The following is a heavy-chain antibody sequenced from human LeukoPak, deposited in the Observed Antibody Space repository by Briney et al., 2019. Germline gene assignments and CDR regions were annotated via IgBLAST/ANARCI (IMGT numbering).Heavy chain of an antibody. CDR2: INPSSGGT. Sequence: GASVKVSCKASGYTFTSYGISWVRQAPGQGLEWMGWINPSSGGTNYVQKFQGRVTMTRDTSISTAYMELSGLRSDDTAVYYCARGGRGLQFLDYWGQGTLVTVSS. V-gene: IGHV1-2*02. J-gene: IGHJ4*02. CDR1: GYTFTSYG. D-gene: IGHD5-24*01. CDR3: ARGGRGLQFLDY.